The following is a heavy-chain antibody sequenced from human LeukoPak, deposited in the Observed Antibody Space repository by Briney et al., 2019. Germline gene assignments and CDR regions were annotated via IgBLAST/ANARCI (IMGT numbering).Heavy chain of an antibody. J-gene: IGHJ4*02. V-gene: IGHV3-23*01. D-gene: IGHD3-3*01. CDR1: GFTFSSYA. CDR2: ISGSGGST. CDR3: ASQPEITISK. Sequence: HPGGSLRLSCAASGFTFSSYAMSWVRQAPGKGLEWVSAISGSGGSTYYADSVKGRFTISRDNSKNALYLQMNSLRAEDTAVYYCASQPEITISKWGQGTLVTVSS.